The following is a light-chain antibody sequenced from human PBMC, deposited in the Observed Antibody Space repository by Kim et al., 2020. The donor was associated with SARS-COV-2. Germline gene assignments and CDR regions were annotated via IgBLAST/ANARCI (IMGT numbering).Light chain of an antibody. V-gene: IGKV3-15*01. CDR3: QHYNNWPT. J-gene: IGKJ4*01. CDR2: GAS. CDR1: QSVSSN. Sequence: SVSPGEIATLSCRASQSVSSNLACYQQKPGQAPRLLIYGASTRATGIPARFSGSGSGTEFTLTISSLQSEDFAVYYCQHYNNWPTFGGGTKVEIK.